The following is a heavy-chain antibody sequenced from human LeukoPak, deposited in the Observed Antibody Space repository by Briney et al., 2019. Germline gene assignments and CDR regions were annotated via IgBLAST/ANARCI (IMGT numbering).Heavy chain of an antibody. CDR1: GYAFTGYY. Sequence: GASVKVSCKASGYAFTGYYMHWVRQAPGQGLEWMGWINPNSGGTNYAQKFQGRVTMTRDTSISTAYMELSRLRSDDTAVYYCARSLTAPIYSSSLPDYWGQGTLVTVSS. D-gene: IGHD6-6*01. CDR2: INPNSGGT. J-gene: IGHJ4*02. CDR3: ARSLTAPIYSSSLPDY. V-gene: IGHV1-2*02.